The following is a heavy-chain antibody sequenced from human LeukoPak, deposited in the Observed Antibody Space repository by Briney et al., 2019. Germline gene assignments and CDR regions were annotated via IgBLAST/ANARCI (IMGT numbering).Heavy chain of an antibody. CDR2: ISTYKGNT. D-gene: IGHD5-18*01. V-gene: IGHV1-18*01. Sequence: ASVKVSCKASGYTFTSYGISWVRQAPGQGLEWMGWISTYKGNTNYAQKLQGRVTITADKSTSTAYMELSSLRSEDTAVYYCARGGPQGTTWIQLWRESYYYYYMDVWGKGTTVTVSS. CDR1: GYTFTSYG. J-gene: IGHJ6*03. CDR3: ARGGPQGTTWIQLWRESYYYYYMDV.